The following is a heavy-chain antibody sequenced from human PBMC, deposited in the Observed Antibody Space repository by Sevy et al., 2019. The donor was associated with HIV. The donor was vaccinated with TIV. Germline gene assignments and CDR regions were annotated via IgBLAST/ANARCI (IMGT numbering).Heavy chain of an antibody. J-gene: IGHJ4*02. Sequence: GGSLRLSCAASGFSFSSYWMHWVRQVPGKGLVWVSRINSDGTTTGEADSVKGRFTISRDNAKNTLYLQMNKLRAEETAVYYCVREGVRGFSYAFDKWGQGILVTVSS. CDR1: GFSFSSYW. CDR3: VREGVRGFSYAFDK. V-gene: IGHV3-74*01. D-gene: IGHD3-16*01. CDR2: INSDGTTT.